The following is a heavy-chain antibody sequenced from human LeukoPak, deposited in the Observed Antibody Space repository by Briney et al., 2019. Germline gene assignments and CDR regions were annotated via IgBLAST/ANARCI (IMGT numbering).Heavy chain of an antibody. CDR2: ISFSSSTI. V-gene: IGHV3-48*01. Sequence: GSLRLSCAAAGLPFSTNSMNWVRQAPGKGLEWVSYISFSSSTIYHADSVKGRSTISRDNAKNLLYLQMNSLRAEDTAVYYCASELHPLYYFDYWGQGTLVTVSS. D-gene: IGHD3-16*02. CDR3: ASELHPLYYFDY. J-gene: IGHJ4*02. CDR1: GLPFSTNS.